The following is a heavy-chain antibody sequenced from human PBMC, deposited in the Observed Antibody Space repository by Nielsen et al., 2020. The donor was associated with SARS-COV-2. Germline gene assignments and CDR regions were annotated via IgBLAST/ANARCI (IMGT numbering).Heavy chain of an antibody. CDR3: ARGIEYDGGMDV. CDR2: ISSSSSYT. D-gene: IGHD3-16*01. Sequence: GGSLRLSCAASGFTFSSYSMNWVRQAPGKGLEWVSSISSSSSYTYYADSVKGRFTISRDNSKNTLYLQMNSLRAEDTAVYYCARGIEYDGGMDVWGQGTTVTVSS. CDR1: GFTFSSYS. V-gene: IGHV3-21*01. J-gene: IGHJ6*02.